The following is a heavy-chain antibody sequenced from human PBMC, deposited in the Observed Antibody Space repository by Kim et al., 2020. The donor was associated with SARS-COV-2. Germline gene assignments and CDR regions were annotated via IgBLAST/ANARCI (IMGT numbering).Heavy chain of an antibody. CDR3: AREWQLFLDF. CDR2: IIPVFGTP. CDR1: GDNFKSYV. V-gene: IGHV1-69*13. Sequence: SVKVSCKASGDNFKSYVITWVRQAPGQGLEWMGDIIPVFGTPNYAPRCQGRVTITADESTNTAYMELSSLKSDDTAVYYCAREWQLFLDFWGQGSLVTV. J-gene: IGHJ4*02. D-gene: IGHD1-1*01.